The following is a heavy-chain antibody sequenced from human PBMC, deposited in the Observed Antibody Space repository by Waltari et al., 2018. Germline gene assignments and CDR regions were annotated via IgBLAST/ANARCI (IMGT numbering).Heavy chain of an antibody. V-gene: IGHV2-5*01. D-gene: IGHD1-7*01. CDR1: GLSLSTRGVG. CDR2: IYWNDDK. CDR3: VHSEYELELRSRWFDF. J-gene: IGHJ5*01. Sequence: QITLRESGPTLVEPTQTLTLTCTFSGLSLSTRGVGVGWIRQPPGKALEWLALIYWNDDKSYNPSLRSRLTITKDTSKNQVVLTMTNMDPVDTTTYYCVHSEYELELRSRWFDFWGPGTLVAVSA.